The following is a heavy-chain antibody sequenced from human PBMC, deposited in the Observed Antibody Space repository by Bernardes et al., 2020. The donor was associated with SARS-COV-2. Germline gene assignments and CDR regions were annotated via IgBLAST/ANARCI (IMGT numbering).Heavy chain of an antibody. CDR2: ISYDGSNK. CDR3: AKDSSGYDWDGMDV. D-gene: IGHD3-22*01. CDR1: GFTFSSYG. Sequence: GGSLRLSCAASGFTFSSYGMHWVRQAPGKGLEWVAVISYDGSNKYYADSVKGRFTISRDNSKNTLYLQMNSLRAEDTAVYYCAKDSSGYDWDGMDVWGQGTTVTVSS. J-gene: IGHJ6*02. V-gene: IGHV3-30*18.